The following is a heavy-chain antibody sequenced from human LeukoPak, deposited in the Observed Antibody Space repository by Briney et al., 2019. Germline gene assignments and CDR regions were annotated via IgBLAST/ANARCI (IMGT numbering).Heavy chain of an antibody. CDR3: ARDARGGAYYDSSGYNIGY. Sequence: GASVKVSCKASGYTSTNYGISWVRQAPGQGLEWMGWISAYNGNTNDAQKLQGRVTMTTGTSTSTAYMELRSLRSDDTAIYYCARDARGGAYYDSSGYNIGYWGQGTLVTVSS. V-gene: IGHV1-18*01. CDR1: GYTSTNYG. CDR2: ISAYNGNT. D-gene: IGHD3-22*01. J-gene: IGHJ4*02.